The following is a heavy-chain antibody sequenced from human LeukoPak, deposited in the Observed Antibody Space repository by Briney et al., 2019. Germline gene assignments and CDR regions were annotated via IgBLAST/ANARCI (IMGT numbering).Heavy chain of an antibody. CDR1: GYSISSGYY. D-gene: IGHD2-15*01. CDR2: IYHSGST. CDR3: ARDCSGGSCYSD. J-gene: IGHJ4*02. Sequence: PSETLSLTCTVSGYSISSGYYWGWIRQPPGKGLEWIGSIYHSGSTYYNPSLKSRVTISVDTSKNQFSLKLSSVTAADTAVYYCARDCSGGSCYSDWGQGTLVTVSS. V-gene: IGHV4-38-2*02.